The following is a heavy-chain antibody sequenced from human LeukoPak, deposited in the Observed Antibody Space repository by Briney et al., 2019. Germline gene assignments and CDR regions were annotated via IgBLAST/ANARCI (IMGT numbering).Heavy chain of an antibody. V-gene: IGHV5-51*01. CDR3: ARHKGMTNSLDHFDY. CDR1: GYSFTNYW. CDR2: IYPSDSDT. J-gene: IGHJ4*02. Sequence: GESLKISCKGSGYSFTNYWIGWVRQMPGKGLEWMGIIYPSDSDTRYSPSFQGQVTISADKSISTAYLQWSSLKASDTAMYYCARHKGMTNSLDHFDYWGQGTLVTVSS. D-gene: IGHD3/OR15-3a*01.